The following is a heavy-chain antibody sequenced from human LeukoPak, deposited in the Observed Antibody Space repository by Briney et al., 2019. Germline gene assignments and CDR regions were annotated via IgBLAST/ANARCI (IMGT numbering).Heavy chain of an antibody. Sequence: ASVKVSCKASGYTFTGYYMHWVRQAPGQGLEWMGWINPNSGGTNHAQKFQGRVTMTRDTSISTAYMELSRLRSDDTAVYYCARDRPLDADDYYGFYNFDYWGQGTLVTVSS. CDR2: INPNSGGT. CDR1: GYTFTGYY. V-gene: IGHV1-2*02. D-gene: IGHD3-10*01. J-gene: IGHJ4*02. CDR3: ARDRPLDADDYYGFYNFDY.